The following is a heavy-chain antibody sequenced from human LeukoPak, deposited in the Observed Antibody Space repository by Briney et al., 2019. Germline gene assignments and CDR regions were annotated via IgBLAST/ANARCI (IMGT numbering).Heavy chain of an antibody. Sequence: PGGSLRLSCAASGFTFSSYGMHWVRQAPGKGLEWVSAISGSGGSTYYADSVKGRFTISRDNSKNTLYLQMNSLRAEDTAVYYCAKGNVDSSGYPEYYFDYWGQGTLVTVSS. D-gene: IGHD3-22*01. V-gene: IGHV3-23*01. J-gene: IGHJ4*02. CDR3: AKGNVDSSGYPEYYFDY. CDR1: GFTFSSYG. CDR2: ISGSGGST.